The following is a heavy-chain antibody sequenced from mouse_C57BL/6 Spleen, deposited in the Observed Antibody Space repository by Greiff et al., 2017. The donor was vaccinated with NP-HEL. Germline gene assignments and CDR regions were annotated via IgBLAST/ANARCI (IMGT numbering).Heavy chain of an antibody. J-gene: IGHJ3*01. V-gene: IGHV3-6*01. Sequence: ESGPGLVKPSQSLSLTCSVTGYSITSGYYWNWIRQFPGNKLEWMGYISYDGSNNYNPSLKNRTSITRDTSKNQFFLKLNSVTTEDTATYYCARERLWFAYWGQGTLVTVSA. CDR3: ARERLWFAY. CDR1: GYSITSGYY. CDR2: ISYDGSN.